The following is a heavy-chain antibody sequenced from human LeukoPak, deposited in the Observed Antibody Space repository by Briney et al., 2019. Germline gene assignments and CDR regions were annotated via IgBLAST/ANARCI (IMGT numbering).Heavy chain of an antibody. CDR3: ATGDYYDSSGYYVH. D-gene: IGHD3-22*01. J-gene: IGHJ4*02. CDR1: GYTFTSYG. V-gene: IGHV1-18*01. CDR2: ISAYNGNT. Sequence: ASVKVSCKASGYTFTSYGISWVRQAPGQGLEWMGWISAYNGNTNYAQKLQGRVTMTTDTSTSTAYMELRSLRSDDTVVYYCATGDYYDSSGYYVHWGQGTLVTVSS.